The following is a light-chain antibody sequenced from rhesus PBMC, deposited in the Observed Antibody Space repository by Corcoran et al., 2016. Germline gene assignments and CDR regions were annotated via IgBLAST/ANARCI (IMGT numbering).Light chain of an antibody. CDR3: QQHNSSPFT. CDR1: QGISNY. CDR2: SAS. V-gene: IGKV1S14*01. Sequence: DIQMTQSPSSLSASVGDTVTITCRASQGISNYLAWYQQKPGKAPKPLIYSASNLESEVPSRFSGSGSGTDFTLTISSLQPEDFAIYSCQQHNSSPFTFGPGTKLDIK. J-gene: IGKJ3*01.